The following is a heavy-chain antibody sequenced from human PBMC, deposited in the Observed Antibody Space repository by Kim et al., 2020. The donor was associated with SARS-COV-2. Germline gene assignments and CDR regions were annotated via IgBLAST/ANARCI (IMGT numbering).Heavy chain of an antibody. CDR2: ISYDGSKK. V-gene: IGHV3-30*03. J-gene: IGHJ6*01. CDR1: GFTFSNFG. CDR3: AMGESFFMITFGGVSGGMDV. D-gene: IGHD3-16*01. Sequence: GGSLRLSCAASGFTFSNFGMRWVRQAPGKGLEWVALISYDGSKKYYADSLKGRFTISRDSAKNTLYLQMDSLRPEDTAVYFCAMGESFFMITFGGVSGGMDVGGQGTTVTVSS.